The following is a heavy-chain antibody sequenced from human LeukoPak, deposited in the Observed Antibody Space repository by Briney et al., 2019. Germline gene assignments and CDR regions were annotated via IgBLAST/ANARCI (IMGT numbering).Heavy chain of an antibody. CDR3: ARHRSIWFGEFEGYYYGMDV. J-gene: IGHJ6*02. Sequence: SETLSLTCTVSGGSISSYYWSWIRQPPGKGLEWIGYIYYSGSTNYNPSLKSRVTISVDTSKNQFSLKLSSVTAADTAVYYCARHRSIWFGEFEGYYYGMDVWGQGTTVTVSS. CDR2: IYYSGST. CDR1: GGSISSYY. D-gene: IGHD3-10*01. V-gene: IGHV4-59*08.